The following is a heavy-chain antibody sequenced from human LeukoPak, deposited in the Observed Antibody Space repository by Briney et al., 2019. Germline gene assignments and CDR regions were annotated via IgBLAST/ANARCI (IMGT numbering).Heavy chain of an antibody. J-gene: IGHJ4*02. CDR3: ARLRFYGDYSFDY. D-gene: IGHD4-17*01. Sequence: PRGSLRLSCAASGFTFSNYWMHWVRQAPGKGLEWVANIKHDGSEKHYVDSVEGRFTISRDNAKNPLYLQMNSLRAEDTAVYYCARLRFYGDYSFDYWGQGTLVTVSS. CDR1: GFTFSNYW. CDR2: IKHDGSEK. V-gene: IGHV3-7*01.